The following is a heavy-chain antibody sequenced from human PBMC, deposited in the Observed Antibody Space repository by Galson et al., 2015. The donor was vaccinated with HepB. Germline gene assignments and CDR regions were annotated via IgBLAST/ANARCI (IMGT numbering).Heavy chain of an antibody. CDR3: AREKVTIFGTNYYYYGMDV. V-gene: IGHV3-30-3*01. D-gene: IGHD3-3*01. J-gene: IGHJ6*02. Sequence: SLRLSCAASGFTFSSYAMHWVRQAPGKGLEWVAVISYDGSNKYYADSVKGRFTISRDNSKNTLYLQMNSLRAEDTAVYYCAREKVTIFGTNYYYYGMDVWGQGTTVTVSS. CDR2: ISYDGSNK. CDR1: GFTFSSYA.